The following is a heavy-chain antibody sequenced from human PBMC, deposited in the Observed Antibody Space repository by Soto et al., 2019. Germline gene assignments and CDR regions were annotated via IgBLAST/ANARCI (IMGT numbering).Heavy chain of an antibody. CDR2: IYWDDDK. CDR3: AHSEAARPGNYYYYYYMDV. J-gene: IGHJ6*03. Sequence: SGPTLVKPTQTLTLTCTFSGFSLSTSGVGVGWIRQPPGKALEWLALIYWDDDKRYSPSLKSRLTITKDTSKNQVVLTMTNMDPVDTATYYCAHSEAARPGNYYYYYYMDVWGKGTTVTVSS. V-gene: IGHV2-5*02. D-gene: IGHD6-6*01. CDR1: GFSLSTSGVG.